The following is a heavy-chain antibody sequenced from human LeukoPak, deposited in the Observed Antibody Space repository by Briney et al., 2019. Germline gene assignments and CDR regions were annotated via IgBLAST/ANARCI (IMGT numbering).Heavy chain of an antibody. CDR2: ISSSGSTI. V-gene: IGHV3-48*04. CDR3: ATDGYSGYGDGDY. CDR1: GFTFSSYW. D-gene: IGHD5-12*01. J-gene: IGHJ4*02. Sequence: GGSLRLSCAASGFTFSSYWMSWVRQAPGKGLEWVSYISSSGSTIYYADSVKGRFTISRDNAKNSLYLQMNSLRAEDTAVYYCATDGYSGYGDGDYWGQGTLVTVSS.